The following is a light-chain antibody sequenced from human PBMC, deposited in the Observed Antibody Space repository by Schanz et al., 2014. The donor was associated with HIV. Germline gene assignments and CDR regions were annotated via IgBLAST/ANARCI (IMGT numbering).Light chain of an antibody. CDR3: GTWDDSLNGWV. Sequence: QSVLTQPPSVSGTPGQRVTISCSGSSSNIGSFAVHWYQHLPGAAPKLLIYNTYHRPSGVPDRFSGSESGTSASLAISGLQSEDEADYYCGTWDDSLNGWVFGGGTKLTVL. V-gene: IGLV1-44*01. CDR2: NTY. CDR1: SSNIGSFA. J-gene: IGLJ3*02.